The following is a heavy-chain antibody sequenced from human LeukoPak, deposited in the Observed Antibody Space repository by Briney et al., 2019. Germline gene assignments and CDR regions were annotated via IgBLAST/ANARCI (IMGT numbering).Heavy chain of an antibody. CDR1: GFTFSSYA. V-gene: IGHV3-23*01. Sequence: GGSLRLSCAASGFTFSSYAMSWVRQAPGKGLEWVSGISGSDGSTYYADSVKGRFTISRDNAKNSLYLQMNSLRAEDTAVYYCARDEVESGLLPWGQGTLVTVSS. D-gene: IGHD3-3*01. CDR2: ISGSDGST. CDR3: ARDEVESGLLP. J-gene: IGHJ5*02.